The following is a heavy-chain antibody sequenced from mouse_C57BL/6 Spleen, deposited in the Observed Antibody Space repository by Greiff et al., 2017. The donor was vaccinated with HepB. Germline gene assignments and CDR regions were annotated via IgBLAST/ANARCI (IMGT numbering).Heavy chain of an antibody. Sequence: VQVVESGAELVKPGASVKMSCKASGYTFTTYPIEWMKQNHGKSLEWIGNFHPYNDDTKYNEKFKGKATLTVEKSSSTVYLELSRLTSDDSAVYYCARALLYQGGFAYWGQGTLVTVSA. V-gene: IGHV1-47*01. J-gene: IGHJ3*01. D-gene: IGHD2-12*01. CDR2: FHPYNDDT. CDR3: ARALLYQGGFAY. CDR1: GYTFTTYP.